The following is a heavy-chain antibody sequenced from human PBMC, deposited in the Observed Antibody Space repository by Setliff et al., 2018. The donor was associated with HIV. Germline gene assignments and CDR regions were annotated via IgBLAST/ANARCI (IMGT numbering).Heavy chain of an antibody. D-gene: IGHD3-16*01. CDR2: INHSAFT. Sequence: SETLSLTCAVYGESFSRYYFTWIRQAPGRGLEWIGEINHSAFTKYNPSLASRVTMSIGTSKNQFSLLLSSVTAADTAMYFCARRPGGITRARLDNWGQGTLVTVS. J-gene: IGHJ4*02. CDR1: GESFSRYY. V-gene: IGHV4-34*01. CDR3: ARRPGGITRARLDN.